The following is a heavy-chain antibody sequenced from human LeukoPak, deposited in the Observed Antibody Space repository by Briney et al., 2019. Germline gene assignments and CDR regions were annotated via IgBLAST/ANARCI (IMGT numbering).Heavy chain of an antibody. Sequence: ASVKVSCKASGGTFSSYAISWVRQAPGQGLEWMGRIIPILGIANYAQKFQGRVTITADKSTSTAYMELSSLRSEDAAVYYCARGYCSGGSCYTPFDYWGQGTLVTVSS. D-gene: IGHD2-15*01. CDR3: ARGYCSGGSCYTPFDY. J-gene: IGHJ4*02. CDR2: IIPILGIA. V-gene: IGHV1-69*04. CDR1: GGTFSSYA.